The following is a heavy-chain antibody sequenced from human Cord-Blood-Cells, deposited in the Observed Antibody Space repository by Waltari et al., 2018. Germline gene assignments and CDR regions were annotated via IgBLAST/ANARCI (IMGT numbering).Heavy chain of an antibody. D-gene: IGHD6-13*01. CDR3: ARQGSSSWFWFDP. J-gene: IGHJ5*02. CDR2: IYYSGRP. Sequence: QLQLQESGPGLLKPSETLSLTCTVSGGSISSSSYYCGWIRQPPWRGLGWFGSIYYSGRPSTNPPLKSRVTISVDTSKNQFSLKLSSVAAADTAVYYCARQGSSSWFWFDPWGQGTLVTVSS. CDR1: GGSISSSSYY. V-gene: IGHV4-39*01.